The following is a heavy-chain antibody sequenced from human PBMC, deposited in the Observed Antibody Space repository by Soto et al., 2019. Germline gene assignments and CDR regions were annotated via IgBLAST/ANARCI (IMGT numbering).Heavy chain of an antibody. Sequence: VQLVQSGAEVKKPGASVKISCKASGYSFTDHYIHWIRQAPGQGLEWMGWIIPNDGGTKYAQKFQDRVNMTRDTSITTAYMDLSRLRSDDTAVYYCARGAFDRSGNYLAGCFDPWGQGTLVTVSS. CDR2: IIPNDGGT. D-gene: IGHD3-22*01. V-gene: IGHV1-2*02. CDR3: ARGAFDRSGNYLAGCFDP. CDR1: GYSFTDHY. J-gene: IGHJ5*02.